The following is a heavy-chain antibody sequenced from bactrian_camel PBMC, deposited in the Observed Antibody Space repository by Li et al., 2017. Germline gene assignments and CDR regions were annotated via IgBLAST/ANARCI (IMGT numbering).Heavy chain of an antibody. Sequence: VQLVESGGGSVQDGESLTLSCTASGNTRDFRYYCMGWFRQAPGTEREEVAIINRGGSTRYADSVKGRFTISKDYATNTLSLQMNTLKPEDTAVYYCAADRWQNVGFRYWGQGTQVTVS. CDR3: AADRWQNVGFRY. V-gene: IGHV3S53*01. J-gene: IGHJ4*01. CDR1: GNTRDFRYYC. D-gene: IGHD7*01. CDR2: INRGGST.